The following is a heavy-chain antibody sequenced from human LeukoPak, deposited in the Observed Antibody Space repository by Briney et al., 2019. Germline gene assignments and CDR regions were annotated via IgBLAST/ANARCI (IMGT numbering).Heavy chain of an antibody. Sequence: ASVKVSCRASGYTFTTSSISWVRQAPGQGLEWMGWINTNTGNPSYAQGFFTGRYVFSLDTSASTAYLQINGLKADDTAVYYCGRDPKLGIRGYTYGYIDHWGQGTLLTVAS. CDR2: INTNTGNP. V-gene: IGHV7-4-1*02. J-gene: IGHJ4*02. CDR3: GRDPKLGIRGYTYGYIDH. D-gene: IGHD5-18*01. CDR1: GYTFTTSS.